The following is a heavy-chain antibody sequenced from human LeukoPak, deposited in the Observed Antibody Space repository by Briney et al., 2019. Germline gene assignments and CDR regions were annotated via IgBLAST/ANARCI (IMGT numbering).Heavy chain of an antibody. V-gene: IGHV3-7*05. J-gene: IGHJ4*02. D-gene: IGHD6-19*01. CDR1: GFAFSSHS. CDR3: AKGARRTSGWYFFDY. CDR2: ITREGSAA. Sequence: GGSLRLSCVVSGFAFSSHSMSWVRQAPGKGLEWVADITREGSAAYYVDSVKGRFSISRDNAKNSLYLQMNSLRAEDTAVYYCAKGARRTSGWYFFDYWGQGTLVTVSS.